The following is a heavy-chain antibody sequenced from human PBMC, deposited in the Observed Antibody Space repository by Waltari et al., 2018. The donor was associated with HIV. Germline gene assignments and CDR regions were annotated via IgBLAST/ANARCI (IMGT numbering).Heavy chain of an antibody. V-gene: IGHV3-53*01. D-gene: IGHD3-22*01. J-gene: IGHJ2*01. CDR2: IYSGGSR. CDR3: ARGSPNYYDSSGYGFDL. CDR1: GFTVSSNY. Sequence: EVQLVESGGGLIQPGGSLRLSCAASGFTVSSNYMSWVRQAPGKGRVWFSFIYSGGSRNHADSVKGRFTISRENSKNTLYLQMNSLIAEDTAVYYCARGSPNYYDSSGYGFDLWGRGTLVTVSS.